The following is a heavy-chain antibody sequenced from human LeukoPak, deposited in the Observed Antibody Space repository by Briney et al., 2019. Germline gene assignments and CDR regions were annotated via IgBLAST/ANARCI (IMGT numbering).Heavy chain of an antibody. CDR3: AGGSGSFYGIDY. D-gene: IGHD3-10*01. J-gene: IGHJ4*02. V-gene: IGHV1-2*02. CDR1: GYTFTAYY. CDR2: INPNSGGT. Sequence: LRASVKVSCKASGYTFTAYYMHWVRQAPGQGLEWIGWINPNSGGTNYAQRFQGRVTLTRDTSISTAYMDLSSLTSDDTAVYYCAGGSGSFYGIDYWGQGTLATVSS.